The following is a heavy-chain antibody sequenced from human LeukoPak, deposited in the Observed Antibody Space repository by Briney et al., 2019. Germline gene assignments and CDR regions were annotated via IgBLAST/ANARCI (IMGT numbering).Heavy chain of an antibody. J-gene: IGHJ5*02. CDR1: GGSIDSNS. V-gene: IGHV4-59*01. D-gene: IGHD6-13*01. CDR3: ARRSSSWKNGFDP. CDR2: IYCSGTT. Sequence: SATLSLTCTVSGGSIDSNSWTWIRQPPGKGLEWIGYIYCSGTTNFNPSLKSRVTMSVDMSTNQFSLKLSSVTAADTAVYYCARRSSSWKNGFDPWGQGTLVTVSS.